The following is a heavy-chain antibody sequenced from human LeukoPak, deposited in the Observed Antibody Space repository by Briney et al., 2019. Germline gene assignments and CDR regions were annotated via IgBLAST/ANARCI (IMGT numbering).Heavy chain of an antibody. Sequence: GASLRLSCAASGFTFMNAWMSWVRQAPGKGLEWVGRIKSKTDGGTADYAAPVKGRFTISRDDSKNTLYLQLNSLKTEDTAVYYCATLKTGTSSFLWGQGTLVTVSS. CDR3: ATLKTGTSSFL. J-gene: IGHJ4*02. D-gene: IGHD6-13*01. CDR1: GFTFMNAW. V-gene: IGHV3-15*01. CDR2: IKSKTDGGTA.